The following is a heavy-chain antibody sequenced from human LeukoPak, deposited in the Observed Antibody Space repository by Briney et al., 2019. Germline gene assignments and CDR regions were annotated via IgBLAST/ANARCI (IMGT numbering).Heavy chain of an antibody. CDR3: GTNIVVVPAARWFDP. D-gene: IGHD2-2*01. CDR2: FDPEDGET. V-gene: IGHV1-24*01. CDR1: GYTLTELS. J-gene: IGHJ5*02. Sequence: GASVKVSCKVSGYTLTELSMHWVRQAPGKGLEWVGGFDPEDGETIYAQKFQGRVTMTEDTSTDTAYMELSSLRSEDTAVYYCGTNIVVVPAARWFDPWGQGTLVTVSS.